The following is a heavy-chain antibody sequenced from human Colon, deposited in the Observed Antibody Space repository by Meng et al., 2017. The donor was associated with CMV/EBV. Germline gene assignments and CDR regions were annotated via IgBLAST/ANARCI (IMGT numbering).Heavy chain of an antibody. J-gene: IGHJ4*02. CDR3: ARPRVAGTAHFDS. CDR2: VNPNSGGT. CDR1: GYTFTGYY. Sequence: SSGYTFTGYYIHWVRQAPGQGLEWMGWVNPNSGGTTYEQKFQGRITMTRDTSISTAYMELSRLTSDDTAVYYCARPRVAGTAHFDSWGQGTLVTVSS. D-gene: IGHD6-19*01. V-gene: IGHV1-2*02.